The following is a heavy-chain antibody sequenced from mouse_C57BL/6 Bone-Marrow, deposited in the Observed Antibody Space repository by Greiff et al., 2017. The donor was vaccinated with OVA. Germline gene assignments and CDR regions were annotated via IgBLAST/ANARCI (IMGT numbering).Heavy chain of an antibody. CDR1: GYTFTSYD. J-gene: IGHJ2*01. V-gene: IGHV1-85*01. CDR3: ARRYGSSYEGENY. CDR2: IYPRDGST. D-gene: IGHD1-1*01. Sequence: QVQLKESGPELVKPGASVKLSCKASGYTFTSYDINWVKQRPGQGLEWIGWIYPRDGSTKYNEKFKGKATLTVDTSSSTAYMELHSLTSEDSAVYFCARRYGSSYEGENYWGQGTTLTVSS.